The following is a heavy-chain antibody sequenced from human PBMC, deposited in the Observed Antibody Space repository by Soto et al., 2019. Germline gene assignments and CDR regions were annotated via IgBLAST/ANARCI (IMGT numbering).Heavy chain of an antibody. CDR2: IYYSGTT. V-gene: IGHV4-28*03. CDR3: ARGIFYAFDI. J-gene: IGHJ3*02. CDR1: CYSISSSNW. D-gene: IGHD3-9*01. Sequence: PSETLSLTCAFSCYSISSSNWWDWIRQPPGKGLEWIGYIYYSGTTYYNPSLKSRVTISLDRSKNQFSLKLSSVAAADTAVYYCARGIFYAFDIWGQGTMVT.